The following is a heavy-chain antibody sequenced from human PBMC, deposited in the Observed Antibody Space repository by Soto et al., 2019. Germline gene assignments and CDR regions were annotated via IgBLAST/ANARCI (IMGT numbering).Heavy chain of an antibody. J-gene: IGHJ4*02. CDR1: GFTFDDYA. CDR2: ISWNSGSI. V-gene: IGHV3-9*01. CDR3: ARAYGSGNDIDY. D-gene: IGHD3-10*01. Sequence: LRLSCSASGFTFDDYAMHWVRQAPGKGLEWVSGISWNSGSIGYADSVKGRFTISRDNAKNSLYLQMNSLRAEDTAVYYCARAYGSGNDIDYWGQGTLVTVSS.